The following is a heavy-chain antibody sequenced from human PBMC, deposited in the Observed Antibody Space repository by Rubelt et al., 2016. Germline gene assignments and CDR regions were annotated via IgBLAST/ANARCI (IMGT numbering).Heavy chain of an antibody. CDR2: IYYRGST. CDR1: GGSISSSSYY. J-gene: IGHJ4*02. CDR3: ARDSGSRIFDY. Sequence: QLQLQESGPGLVKPSETLSLTCTVSGGSISSSSYYWGWIRQPPGKGLEWIGYIYYRGSTYYNPSLKSRVTTLGETSKTQFSMKLSSVTAADTAVYYCARDSGSRIFDYWGQGTLVTVSS. V-gene: IGHV4-39*07. D-gene: IGHD2/OR15-2a*01.